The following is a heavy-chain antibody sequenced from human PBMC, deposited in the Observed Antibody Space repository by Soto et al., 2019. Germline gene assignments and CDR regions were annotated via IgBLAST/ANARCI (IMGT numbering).Heavy chain of an antibody. J-gene: IGHJ4*02. V-gene: IGHV2-5*01. Sequence: QITLKESGPTLVKPTQPLTLTCTFSGFSLSTSGVGVGWIRQPPGKALEWLALIYWNDDKRYSPSLKSRLTITKDTAKNQVVLTMTNMDPVDTATYYCALASGSSSFSDYWGQGTLVTVSS. CDR2: IYWNDDK. D-gene: IGHD6-6*01. CDR1: GFSLSTSGVG. CDR3: ALASGSSSFSDY.